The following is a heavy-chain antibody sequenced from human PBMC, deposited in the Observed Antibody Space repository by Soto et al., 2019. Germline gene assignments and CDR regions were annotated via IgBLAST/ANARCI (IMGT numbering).Heavy chain of an antibody. D-gene: IGHD6-13*01. V-gene: IGHV4-59*08. J-gene: IGHJ3*02. CDR2: IYYSGST. Sequence: QVQLQESGPGLVKPSETLSLTCTVSGGSISSYYWSWIRQPPGKGLEWIGYIYYSGSTNYNPSLHGRVTISVDTPKNQFSLNLSSVTAAATAVYYCARGISSWDANDAFDIWGQGTMVSVSS. CDR1: GGSISSYY. CDR3: ARGISSWDANDAFDI.